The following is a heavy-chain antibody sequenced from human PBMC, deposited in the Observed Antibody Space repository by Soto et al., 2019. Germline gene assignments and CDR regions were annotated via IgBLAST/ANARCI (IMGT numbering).Heavy chain of an antibody. V-gene: IGHV3-23*01. CDR3: AKGTMVRGVIIKDFDY. CDR1: GFTFSSYA. D-gene: IGHD3-10*01. Sequence: PGGSLRLSCAASGFTFSSYAMSWVRQAPGKGLEWVSAISGSGGSTYYADSVKGRFTISRDNSKNTLYLQMNSLRAEDTAVYYCAKGTMVRGVIIKDFDYWGQGTLVTVSS. CDR2: ISGSGGST. J-gene: IGHJ4*02.